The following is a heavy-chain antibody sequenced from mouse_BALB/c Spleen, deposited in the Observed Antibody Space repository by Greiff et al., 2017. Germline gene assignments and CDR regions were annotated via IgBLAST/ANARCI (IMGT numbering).Heavy chain of an antibody. CDR2: IDPANGNT. D-gene: IGHD4-1*01. Sequence: VQLQQSGAELVKPGASVKLSCKASGFNIQDSYMHWVKQRPEQGLEWIGWIDPANGNTKYDPKFQGKATITADTSSNTAYLQLSSLTSEDTAVYYCAINWDMDYWGQGTPVTVSA. V-gene: IGHV14-3*02. J-gene: IGHJ3*01. CDR1: GFNIQDSY. CDR3: AINWDMDY.